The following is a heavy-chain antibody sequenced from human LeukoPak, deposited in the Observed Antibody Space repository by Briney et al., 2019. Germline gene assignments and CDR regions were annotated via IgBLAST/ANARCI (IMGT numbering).Heavy chain of an antibody. V-gene: IGHV3-66*02. CDR1: GFTVSSNY. CDR3: ARDFWSGYYY. CDR2: IYSGGST. D-gene: IGHD3-3*01. Sequence: GGSLRLSCAAYGFTVSSNYMSWVRQAPGKGLEWVSVIYSGGSTYYADSVKGRFTISRDNSKNTLYLQMNSLRAEDTVVYYCARDFWSGYYYWGQGTLVTVSS. J-gene: IGHJ4*02.